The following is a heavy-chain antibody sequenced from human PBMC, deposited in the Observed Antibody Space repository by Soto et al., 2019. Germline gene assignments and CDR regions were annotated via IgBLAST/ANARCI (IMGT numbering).Heavy chain of an antibody. J-gene: IGHJ4*02. CDR2: ISYDGIKK. Sequence: GGSLRLSCAASGFTFNGYPMHWVRQAPGKGLEWVGDISYDGIKKHYADSVKGRFTISRDNAKNTLYVEMDSLTTEDTGMYYCARSIAPKISRLIDIWGQGTLVTVSS. V-gene: IGHV3-30-3*01. CDR1: GFTFNGYP. CDR3: ARSIAPKISRLIDI. D-gene: IGHD3-3*01.